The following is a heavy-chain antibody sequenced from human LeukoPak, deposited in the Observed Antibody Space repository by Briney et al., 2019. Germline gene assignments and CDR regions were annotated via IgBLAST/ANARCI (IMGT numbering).Heavy chain of an antibody. J-gene: IGHJ4*02. CDR2: ISPSGDTI. V-gene: IGHV3-11*04. D-gene: IGHD3-10*01. Sequence: GGSLRLSCADSGFTVSSNYMRWVRQAPGKGLEWVSYISPSGDTIYYGDSVKGRFTISRDNAKNSLYLQMNSLRAEDTAVYYCAREDVLRGVPYLDYWGQGTLVTVSS. CDR1: GFTVSSNY. CDR3: AREDVLRGVPYLDY.